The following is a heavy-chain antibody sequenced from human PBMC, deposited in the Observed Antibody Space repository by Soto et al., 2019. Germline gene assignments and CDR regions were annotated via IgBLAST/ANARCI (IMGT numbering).Heavy chain of an antibody. J-gene: IGHJ3*02. CDR2: ISSSGSTI. CDR1: GFTFSSSE. V-gene: IGHV3-48*03. CDR3: ARDGHYYDSSGYSTTYDAFDI. Sequence: GRSLGLSCAASGFTFSSSEMNWFRQAPGKGLEWVSYISSSGSTICYADSGKGRFTISRDNAKNSLYLQMNRLRAEDTAVYYCARDGHYYDSSGYSTTYDAFDIWGQGTMVTVSS. D-gene: IGHD3-22*01.